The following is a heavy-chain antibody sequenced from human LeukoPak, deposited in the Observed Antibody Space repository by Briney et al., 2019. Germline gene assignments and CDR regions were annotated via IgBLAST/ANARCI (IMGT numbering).Heavy chain of an antibody. CDR3: AKREGSS. Sequence: GGTLRLPCAASGFTISSYARSWVRHAPGKGLEWGSAISYSGGSTYYEDSVKGRFTISRDNSKNTLYLQMNSLRAEDTAVYYCAKREGSSWGQGTLVTVSS. CDR2: ISYSGGST. V-gene: IGHV3-23*01. CDR1: GFTISSYA. J-gene: IGHJ5*02.